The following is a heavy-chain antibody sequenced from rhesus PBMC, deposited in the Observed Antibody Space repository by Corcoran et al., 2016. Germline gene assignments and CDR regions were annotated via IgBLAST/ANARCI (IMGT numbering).Heavy chain of an antibody. CDR3: AKDGVVVSATPGYFEF. D-gene: IGHD2-8*01. V-gene: IGHV3S5*01. Sequence: EVQLVESGGGLVQPGGSLRLSCAASGFTFSSYGMSWVRQAPGKGLEWVSYISNGSGTKYYADSVKGRFTISRDNSKNTLSLQMSSLRAEDTAVYYCAKDGVVVSATPGYFEFWGQGALVTVSS. CDR2: ISNGSGTK. J-gene: IGHJ1*01. CDR1: GFTFSSYG.